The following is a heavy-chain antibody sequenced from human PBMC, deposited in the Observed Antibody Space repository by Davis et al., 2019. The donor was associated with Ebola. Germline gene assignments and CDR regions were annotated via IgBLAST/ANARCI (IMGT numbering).Heavy chain of an antibody. Sequence: ASVKVSCKVSGYTLTELSMHWVRQAPGKGLEWMGGFDPEDGETIYAQKFQGRVTMTRDTSTSTVYMEVISLRSEDTAVYYCASPAGTTEHWFDYWGQGTQVTVSS. CDR3: ASPAGTTEHWFDY. CDR2: FDPEDGET. J-gene: IGHJ4*02. D-gene: IGHD1-1*01. CDR1: GYTLTELS. V-gene: IGHV1-24*01.